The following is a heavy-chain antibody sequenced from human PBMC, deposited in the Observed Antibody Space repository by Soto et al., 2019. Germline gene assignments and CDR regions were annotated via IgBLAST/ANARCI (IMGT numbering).Heavy chain of an antibody. D-gene: IGHD3-10*01. CDR3: ARPKTSWFYGMDV. J-gene: IGHJ6*02. CDR1: GGSSSAYY. V-gene: IGHV4-34*01. CDR2: ISHSGAT. Sequence: SETLSLTCSVYGGSSSAYYWSWIRQPPGKGLEWIGQISHSGATDYNPSHKSRVSISGDTSKNQFSLILTSVTAAEAAVYYCARPKTSWFYGMDVWGQGTMVTVSS.